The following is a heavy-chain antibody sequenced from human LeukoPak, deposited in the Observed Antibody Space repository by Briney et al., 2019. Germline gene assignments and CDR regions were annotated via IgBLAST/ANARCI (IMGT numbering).Heavy chain of an antibody. Sequence: GRSLRLSCAASGKTFSIYGIDWVRQAPGKGLDWVAGISYDGSKKYYVDSVKGRFTISRDNSKNTLLLQMNSLRAEDTAVYYCARDLGIYVFDIWGQGTMVTVSS. CDR3: ARDLGIYVFDI. CDR2: ISYDGSKK. V-gene: IGHV3-30*03. D-gene: IGHD7-27*01. CDR1: GKTFSIYG. J-gene: IGHJ3*02.